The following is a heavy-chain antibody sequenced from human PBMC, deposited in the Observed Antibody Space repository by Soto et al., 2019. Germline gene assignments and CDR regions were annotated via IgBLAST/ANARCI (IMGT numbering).Heavy chain of an antibody. CDR2: IIPILGIA. Sequence: QVQLVQSGAEVKKPGSSVKVSCKASGGTFSSYTISWVRQAPGQGIEWMGRIIPILGIANYAQKFQGSVTITADKSTRTAYMGLSSLTAEDTAVYYCGLGDCSGGSCYSTLGYWGQGTLVTFSS. J-gene: IGHJ4*02. D-gene: IGHD2-15*01. CDR3: GLGDCSGGSCYSTLGY. CDR1: GGTFSSYT. V-gene: IGHV1-69*02.